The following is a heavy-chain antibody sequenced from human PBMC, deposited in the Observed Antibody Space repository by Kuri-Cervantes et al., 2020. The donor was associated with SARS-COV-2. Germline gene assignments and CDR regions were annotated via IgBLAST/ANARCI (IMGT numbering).Heavy chain of an antibody. V-gene: IGHV3-30*18. CDR3: AKLGILEWLSFDY. Sequence: GGSLRLSCAASGFTFSSYWMHWVRQAPGKGLEWVALISYDGSNKFYADSVKGRFTISRDNSKNTLYLQMNSLRAEDTAVYYCAKLGILEWLSFDYWGQGTLVTVSS. CDR2: ISYDGSNK. D-gene: IGHD3-3*01. CDR1: GFTFSSYW. J-gene: IGHJ4*02.